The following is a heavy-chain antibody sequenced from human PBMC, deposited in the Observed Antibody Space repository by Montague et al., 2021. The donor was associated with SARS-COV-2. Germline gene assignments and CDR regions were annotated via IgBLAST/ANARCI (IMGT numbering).Heavy chain of an antibody. J-gene: IGHJ4*02. CDR2: RYYMSKWYN. D-gene: IGHD3-22*01. CDR3: ARGSSGYYTPRPFDY. V-gene: IGHV6-1*01. CDR1: GDSVAVNDAR. Sequence: CAISGDSVAVNDARWSWDEQTPARGFQWLVIRYYMSKWYNDYAVSVKSRITINPDTSKNQFSLQLNSVTPEDTAVYYCARGSSGYYTPRPFDYWGQGTLVTVSS.